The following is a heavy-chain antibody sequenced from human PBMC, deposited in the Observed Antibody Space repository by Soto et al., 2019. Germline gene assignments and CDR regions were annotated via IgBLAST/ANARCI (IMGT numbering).Heavy chain of an antibody. J-gene: IGHJ6*02. CDR3: ARAGDYYYYGMDV. D-gene: IGHD7-27*01. V-gene: IGHV1-2*02. Sequence: ASVKVSCKASGYTFTGYYMHWVRQAPGQGLEWMGWINPNSGGTNYAQKFQGRVTMTRDTSISTAYMELSRLRSGDTAVYYCARAGDYYYYGMDVWGQGTTVTVSS. CDR1: GYTFTGYY. CDR2: INPNSGGT.